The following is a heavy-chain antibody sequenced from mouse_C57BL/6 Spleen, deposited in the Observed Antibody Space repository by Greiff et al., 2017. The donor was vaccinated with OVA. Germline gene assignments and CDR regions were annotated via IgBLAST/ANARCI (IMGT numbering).Heavy chain of an antibody. J-gene: IGHJ4*01. Sequence: LQSGAALVRPGASLTLSCQASSSSFTDYYMHWVKQPPVHGLVWIGAIVPETGGTAYNQKFKGKAILTADKASSTAYMELRSLTSEDSAVYYCTGGRYGADYAMDDWGQGTSVTVSS. D-gene: IGHD2-14*01. V-gene: IGHV1-15*01. CDR2: IVPETGGT. CDR1: SSSFTDYY. CDR3: TGGRYGADYAMDD.